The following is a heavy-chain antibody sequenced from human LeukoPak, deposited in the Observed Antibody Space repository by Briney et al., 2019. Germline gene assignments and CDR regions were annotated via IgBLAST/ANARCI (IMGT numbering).Heavy chain of an antibody. CDR3: ARDYGDYGSHY. Sequence: PGGSLRLSCAASGFTFDGYAMHWVRQAPGKGLEWVSGISWNSGSIGYADSVKGRFTISRDNSKNTLYLQMNSLRAEDTAVYYCARDYGDYGSHYWGQGTLVTVSS. J-gene: IGHJ4*02. D-gene: IGHD4-17*01. V-gene: IGHV3-9*01. CDR2: ISWNSGSI. CDR1: GFTFDGYA.